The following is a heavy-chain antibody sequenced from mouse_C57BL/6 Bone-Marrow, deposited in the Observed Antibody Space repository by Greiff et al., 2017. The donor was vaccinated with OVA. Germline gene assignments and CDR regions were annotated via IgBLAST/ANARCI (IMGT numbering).Heavy chain of an antibody. CDR1: GFNIKDDY. D-gene: IGHD2-1*01. V-gene: IGHV14-4*01. Sequence: EVQLQQSGAELVRPGASVQLSCTASGFNIKDDYMHWVKQRPEQGLAWIGWIDPANGDTDYASKFPGKATLTADTSTNPAYLQLSSLTAEDTAVYYCTSYGNFDYWGQGTTLTVSS. J-gene: IGHJ2*01. CDR3: TSYGNFDY. CDR2: IDPANGDT.